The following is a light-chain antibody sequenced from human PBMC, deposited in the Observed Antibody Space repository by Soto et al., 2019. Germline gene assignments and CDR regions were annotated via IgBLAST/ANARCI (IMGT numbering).Light chain of an antibody. V-gene: IGKV3-15*01. Sequence: EIVFTRSPGTLSLSPGERATLSCRCSQSLSNNIYLAWYKQKPGQAPRLLIYGASTRATGISARFSGSGSGTEFILTISRMKADDFATYYCQQYNTFWTFGHGTKVDIK. CDR3: QQYNTFWT. J-gene: IGKJ1*01. CDR1: QSLSNN. CDR2: GAS.